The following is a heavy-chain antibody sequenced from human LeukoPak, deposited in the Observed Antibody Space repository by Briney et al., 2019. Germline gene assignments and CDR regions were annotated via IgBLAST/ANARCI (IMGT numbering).Heavy chain of an antibody. D-gene: IGHD6-19*01. CDR2: IYYSGST. J-gene: IGHJ3*02. V-gene: IGHV4-59*01. Sequence: TSETLSLTCTVSGGSISSYYWSWIRQPPGKGLEWIGYIYYSGSTNYNPSLKSRVTISVDTSKNQFSLKLSSVTAADTAVYYCARTEYSSGWYLAAFDIWGQGTMVTVSS. CDR1: GGSISSYY. CDR3: ARTEYSSGWYLAAFDI.